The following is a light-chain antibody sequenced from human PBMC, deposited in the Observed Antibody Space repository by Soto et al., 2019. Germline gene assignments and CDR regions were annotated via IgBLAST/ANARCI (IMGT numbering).Light chain of an antibody. V-gene: IGLV2-14*01. CDR3: SAYTTRSTLV. CDR2: EVR. Sequence: QSVLTQPASVSGSPGQSITISCTGTSRDVGAYNLVSWYQQHPGKAPKLLIYEVRNRPSGISFRFSGSRSGNTASLTISGLPAEDEADYYCSAYTTRSTLVFGGGTKVTVL. J-gene: IGLJ2*01. CDR1: SRDVGAYNL.